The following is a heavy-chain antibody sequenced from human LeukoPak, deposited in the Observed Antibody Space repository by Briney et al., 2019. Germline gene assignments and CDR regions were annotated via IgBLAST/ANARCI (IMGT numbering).Heavy chain of an antibody. CDR3: ARSGIVDIVATISDFDY. J-gene: IGHJ4*02. CDR1: GYTFTSYG. Sequence: ALVKVSCKASGYTFTSYGISWVRQAPGQGLEWMGWISAYNGNTNYAQKLQGRVTMTTDTSTSTAYMELRSLRSDDTAVYYCARSGIVDIVATISDFDYWGQGTLVTVSS. CDR2: ISAYNGNT. D-gene: IGHD5-12*01. V-gene: IGHV1-18*01.